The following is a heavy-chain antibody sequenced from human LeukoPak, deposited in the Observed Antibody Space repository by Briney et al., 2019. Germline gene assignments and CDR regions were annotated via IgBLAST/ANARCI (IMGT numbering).Heavy chain of an antibody. CDR1: GGTFSSYA. CDR2: IIPILGIA. V-gene: IGHV1-69*04. Sequence: ASVKVSCKASGGTFSSYAISWVRQAPGQGLEWMGRIIPILGIANYAQKFQGRVTITADKSTSTAYMELSSLRSEDTAVYYCARGPPYGSGSPSDYWGQGTLVTVSS. J-gene: IGHJ4*02. CDR3: ARGPPYGSGSPSDY. D-gene: IGHD3-10*01.